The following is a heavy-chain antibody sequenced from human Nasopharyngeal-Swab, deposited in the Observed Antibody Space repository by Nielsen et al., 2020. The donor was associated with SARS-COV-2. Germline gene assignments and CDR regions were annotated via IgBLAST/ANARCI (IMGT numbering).Heavy chain of an antibody. CDR2: IIPIFGTA. V-gene: IGHV1-69*13. Sequence: SVKLSCKASGGTFSSYAISWVRQAPGQGLEWMGGIIPIFGTANYAQKFQGRVTITADESTSTAYMELSSLRSEDTAVYYCASYNWNYYYYGMDVWGQGTTVTVSS. CDR3: ASYNWNYYYYGMDV. J-gene: IGHJ6*02. CDR1: GGTFSSYA. D-gene: IGHD1-20*01.